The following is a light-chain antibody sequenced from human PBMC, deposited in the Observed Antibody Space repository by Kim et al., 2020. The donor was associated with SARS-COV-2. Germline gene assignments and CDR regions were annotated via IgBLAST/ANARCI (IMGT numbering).Light chain of an antibody. Sequence: DIQMTQSPSSLTASVGDRVTITCRASRDIANNLNWYQQKPGKAPKVLIYDASNVQTGVPSRFSGTGSGTDFSFIITSLQPEDVATHYCQQFDNLSLTFGGGTKVDIK. V-gene: IGKV1-33*01. CDR3: QQFDNLSLT. CDR2: DAS. CDR1: RDIANN. J-gene: IGKJ4*01.